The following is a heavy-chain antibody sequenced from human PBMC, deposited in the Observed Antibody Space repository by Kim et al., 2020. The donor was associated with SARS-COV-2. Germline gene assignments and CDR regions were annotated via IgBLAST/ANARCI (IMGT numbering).Heavy chain of an antibody. Sequence: TYYADSVKGRFTISRDNSKNTLYLQMNSLRAEDTAVYYCAKVGAAVAFDYWGQGTLVTVSS. D-gene: IGHD6-13*01. CDR3: AKVGAAVAFDY. V-gene: IGHV3-23*01. CDR2: T. J-gene: IGHJ4*02.